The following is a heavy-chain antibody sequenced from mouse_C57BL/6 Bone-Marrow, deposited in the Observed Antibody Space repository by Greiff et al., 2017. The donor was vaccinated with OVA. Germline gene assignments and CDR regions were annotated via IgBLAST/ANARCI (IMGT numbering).Heavy chain of an antibody. D-gene: IGHD5-1*01. J-gene: IGHJ4*01. Sequence: VQLKQSGAELVRPGASVKLSCTASGFNIKDDYMHWVQQRPEQGLEWIGWIDPENGDTEYASKFQGKATITADTSSNSDYQLLSSLTTEDTDVYYSTTSGTYGGAMDYWGQGTTVTVSS. CDR2: IDPENGDT. V-gene: IGHV14-4*01. CDR3: TTSGTYGGAMDY. CDR1: GFNIKDDY.